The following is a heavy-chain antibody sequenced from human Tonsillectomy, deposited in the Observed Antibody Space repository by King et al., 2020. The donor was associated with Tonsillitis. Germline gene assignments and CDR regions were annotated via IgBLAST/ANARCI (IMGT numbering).Heavy chain of an antibody. CDR3: ASSRPYYDILTGYSHFYYGMDV. CDR1: NFTFSDYY. J-gene: IGHJ6*02. Sequence: VQLVESGGGLVKPGGSLRLSCAASNFTFSDYYMTWIRQTPEKGLEWLSYITADNDYTGYADSVKGRFTISRDNARNSLFLKMNKLRADDTAVYYCASSRPYYDILTGYSHFYYGMDVWGQGTAVTVSS. CDR2: ITADNDYT. V-gene: IGHV3-11*06. D-gene: IGHD3-9*01.